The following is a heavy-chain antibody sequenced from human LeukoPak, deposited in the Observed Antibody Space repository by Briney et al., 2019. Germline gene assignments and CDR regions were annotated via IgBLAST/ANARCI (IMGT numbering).Heavy chain of an antibody. CDR2: ISGSGGST. CDR3: AKALPPTITMVRGVNVADTDY. D-gene: IGHD3-10*01. Sequence: GGSLRLSCAASGFTFSSYALSWVRQAPGKGLEWVSAISGSGGSTYYADSVKGRFTISRDNSKNTLYLQMNSLRAEDTAVYYCAKALPPTITMVRGVNVADTDYWGQGTLVTVSS. J-gene: IGHJ4*02. CDR1: GFTFSSYA. V-gene: IGHV3-23*01.